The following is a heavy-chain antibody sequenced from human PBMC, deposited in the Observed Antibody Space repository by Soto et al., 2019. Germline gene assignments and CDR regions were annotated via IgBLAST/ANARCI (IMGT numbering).Heavy chain of an antibody. J-gene: IGHJ5*02. CDR2: ISAYNGHT. CDR1: CYPFTNYG. V-gene: IGHV1-18*01. Sequence: PSVKFSCNSSCYPFTNYGVTWVRQAPGQGLEWMGWISAYNGHTDYAHNFQGIVTVTTDTSTSTAYIDLWRLRSDDTAVYYCARGPKHNWFDPWGQETLVTVSS. CDR3: ARGPKHNWFDP.